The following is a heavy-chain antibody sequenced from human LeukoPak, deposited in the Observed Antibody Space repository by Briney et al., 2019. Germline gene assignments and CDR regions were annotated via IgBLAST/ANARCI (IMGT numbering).Heavy chain of an antibody. CDR1: GFSLSTSGMC. CDR3: ARDSSGYRLDY. Sequence: SGPTLVNPTRTLTLTCTFSGFSLSTSGMCVNWIRQPPGTALQWLARIDWDDDKYYNTSLKTRLTISKDTSKNQVVLTMTNMDPVETATYYCARDSSGYRLDYWGQGTLVTVSS. D-gene: IGHD3-22*01. J-gene: IGHJ4*02. CDR2: IDWDDDK. V-gene: IGHV2-70*11.